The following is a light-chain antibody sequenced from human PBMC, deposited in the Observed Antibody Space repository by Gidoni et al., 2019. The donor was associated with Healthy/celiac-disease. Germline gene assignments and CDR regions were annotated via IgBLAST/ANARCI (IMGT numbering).Light chain of an antibody. CDR2: KDS. CDR3: QSADSSGTYFWV. J-gene: IGLJ3*02. Sequence: SYELTQPPSVSVSPGQTARITCSGDALPKQYAYWSQQKPGQAPVLVIYKDSERPSRIPERFSGSSSGTTVTLTISGVQAEDEADYYCQSADSSGTYFWVFGGGTKLTVL. CDR1: ALPKQY. V-gene: IGLV3-25*03.